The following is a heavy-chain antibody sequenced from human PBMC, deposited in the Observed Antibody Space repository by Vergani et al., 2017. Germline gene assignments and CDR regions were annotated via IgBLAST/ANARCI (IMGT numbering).Heavy chain of an antibody. D-gene: IGHD3-16*01. CDR1: GYSFSNHY. V-gene: IGHV1-69*18. Sequence: QVQLVQSGAEVKKPGASVRVSCKASGYSFSNHYIHWVRQAPGQGLEWMGRIIPIFGTANYAQKFQGRVTITADESTSTAYMELSSLRSEDTAVYYCGRDPFDRHSFPGWGQGTMVTVSS. J-gene: IGHJ3*01. CDR2: IIPIFGTA. CDR3: GRDPFDRHSFPG.